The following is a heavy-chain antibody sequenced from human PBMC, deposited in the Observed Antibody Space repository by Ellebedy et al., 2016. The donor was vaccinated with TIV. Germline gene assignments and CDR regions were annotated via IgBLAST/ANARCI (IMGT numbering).Heavy chain of an antibody. CDR2: INHSGST. D-gene: IGHD3-10*01. CDR1: GGSFSGYY. V-gene: IGHV4-34*01. J-gene: IGHJ5*02. Sequence: SETLSLXCAVYGGSFSGYYWSWIRQPPGKGLEWIGEINHSGSTNYNPSLKSRVTISVDTSKNQFSLKLSSVTAADTAVYYCARCDMVRGAHPKFDPWGQGTLVTVSS. CDR3: ARCDMVRGAHPKFDP.